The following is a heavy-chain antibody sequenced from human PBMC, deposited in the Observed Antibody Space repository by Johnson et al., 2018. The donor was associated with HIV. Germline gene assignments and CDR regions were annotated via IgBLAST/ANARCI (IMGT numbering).Heavy chain of an antibody. Sequence: VQLVESGGGVVQPGRSLRLSCAASGFTFSSHWMHWVRQPPGKGLVWVSRINSDGSSTKYAESVKGRFTMTRENAKNTLYLQMNFLRAEDTAMYYCTRDGDNGAFDIWGQGTMVSVSS. J-gene: IGHJ3*02. V-gene: IGHV3-74*03. D-gene: IGHD4-17*01. CDR1: GFTFSSHW. CDR3: TRDGDNGAFDI. CDR2: INSDGSST.